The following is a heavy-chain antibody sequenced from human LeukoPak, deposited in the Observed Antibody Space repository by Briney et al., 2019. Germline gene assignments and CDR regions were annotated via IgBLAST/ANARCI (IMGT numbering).Heavy chain of an antibody. V-gene: IGHV1-69*13. CDR1: GYTFTSYG. J-gene: IGHJ4*02. D-gene: IGHD6-6*01. Sequence: AASVKVSCKASGYTFTSYGISWVRQAPGQGLEWMGGIIPIFGTANYAQKFQGRVTITADESTSTAYMELSSLRSEDTAVYYCARDPQYSSSSHFDYWGQGTLVTVSS. CDR2: IIPIFGTA. CDR3: ARDPQYSSSSHFDY.